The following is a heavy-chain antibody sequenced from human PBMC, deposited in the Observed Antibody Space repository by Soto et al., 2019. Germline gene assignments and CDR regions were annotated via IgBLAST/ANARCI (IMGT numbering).Heavy chain of an antibody. Sequence: QITLKESGPTLVKPTQTLTLTCTSSGFSLSTSGVGVGWIRQPPGKALEWLALIYWDDDKRYSPSLKSRLTITKDNSKNQVVLTMTNMDPVDTATYYCAHSLYDYVWGTNWFDPWGQGTLVTVSS. CDR3: AHSLYDYVWGTNWFDP. V-gene: IGHV2-5*02. CDR1: GFSLSTSGVG. D-gene: IGHD3-16*01. J-gene: IGHJ5*02. CDR2: IYWDDDK.